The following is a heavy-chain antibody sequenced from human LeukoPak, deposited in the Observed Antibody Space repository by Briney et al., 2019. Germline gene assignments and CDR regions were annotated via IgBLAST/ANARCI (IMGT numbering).Heavy chain of an antibody. V-gene: IGHV3-48*04. CDR3: AELGITMIGGV. J-gene: IGHJ6*04. D-gene: IGHD3-10*02. Sequence: GGSLRLSCAASGFTFSRYSMNWVRQAPGKGLEWVSYISSSGSTIYYADSVKGRFTISRDNAKNSLYLQMNSLRAEDTDVYYCAELGITMIGGVWGKGTTVTISS. CDR2: ISSSGSTI. CDR1: GFTFSRYS.